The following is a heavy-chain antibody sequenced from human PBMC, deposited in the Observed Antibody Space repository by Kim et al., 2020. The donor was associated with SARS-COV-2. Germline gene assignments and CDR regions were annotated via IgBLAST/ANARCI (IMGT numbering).Heavy chain of an antibody. CDR3: ARDRESSGSDLDY. CDR2: ISYDGSRK. CDR1: GFSFSDHA. V-gene: IGHV3-30-3*01. J-gene: IGHJ4*02. D-gene: IGHD3-10*01. Sequence: GGSLRLSCAASGFSFSDHAMHWVRQVPGKGLEWVAAISYDGSRKKHADSVKVRFTISRDNSRYTLYLQMHSLRSEDTAMYFCARDRESSGSDLDYWGQGT.